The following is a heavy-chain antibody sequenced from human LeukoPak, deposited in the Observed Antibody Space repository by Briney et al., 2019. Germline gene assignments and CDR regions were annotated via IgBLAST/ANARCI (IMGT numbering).Heavy chain of an antibody. V-gene: IGHV3-23*01. CDR2: ISGSGGRT. J-gene: IGHJ5*02. D-gene: IGHD3-9*01. CDR1: GFTFSLYA. Sequence: GGSLRLSCAASGFTFSLYAMTWVRHAPGEGLEWGSSISGSGGRTHYADSVKSRFTIYRDNYKNTLYLQMNSLRVEDTALYYCAQDLAPSFDHDPWGQGTLVTVSS. CDR3: AQDLAPSFDHDP.